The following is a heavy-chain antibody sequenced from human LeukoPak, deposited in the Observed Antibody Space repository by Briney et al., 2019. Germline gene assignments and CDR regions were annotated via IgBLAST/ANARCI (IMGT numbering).Heavy chain of an antibody. Sequence: SETLSLTCTVSGGSISSGSYYWSWIRQPPGKGLEWIGEINHSGSTNYNPSLKSRVTISVDTSKNQFSLKLSSVTAADTAVYYCARALLWFGTGKNWFDPWGQGTLVTVSS. D-gene: IGHD3-10*01. CDR2: INHSGST. V-gene: IGHV4-39*07. J-gene: IGHJ5*02. CDR1: GGSISSGSYY. CDR3: ARALLWFGTGKNWFDP.